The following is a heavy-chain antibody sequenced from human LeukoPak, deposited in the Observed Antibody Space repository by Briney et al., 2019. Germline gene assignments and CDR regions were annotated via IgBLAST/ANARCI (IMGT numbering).Heavy chain of an antibody. V-gene: IGHV4-39*07. J-gene: IGHJ4*02. Sequence: PSETLSLTCTVSGGSISSSSYYWGWIRQPPGKGLEWIGSIYYSGSTYYNPSLKSRVTISVDTSKNQFSLKLSSVTAADTAVYYCARDPPYYYGSGVDYWGQGTLVTVSS. CDR3: ARDPPYYYGSGVDY. CDR1: GGSISSSSYY. CDR2: IYYSGST. D-gene: IGHD3-10*01.